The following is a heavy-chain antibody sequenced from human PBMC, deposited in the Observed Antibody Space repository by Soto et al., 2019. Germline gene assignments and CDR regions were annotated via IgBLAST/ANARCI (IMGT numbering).Heavy chain of an antibody. V-gene: IGHV3-30*18. CDR2: ISYDGSNK. D-gene: IGHD3-22*01. CDR1: GFTFSSYG. J-gene: IGHJ3*02. Sequence: PGGSLRLSCAASGFTFSSYGMHWVRQAPGKGLEWVAVISYDGSNKYYADSVKGRFTISRDNSKNTLYLQMNSLRAEDTAVYYCAKDYYLGAFDIWGQGTMVTVSS. CDR3: AKDYYLGAFDI.